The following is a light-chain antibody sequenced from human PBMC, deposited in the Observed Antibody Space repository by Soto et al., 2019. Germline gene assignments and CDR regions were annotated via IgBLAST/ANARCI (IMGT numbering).Light chain of an antibody. J-gene: IGLJ2*01. CDR3: SSYAGSNRVV. CDR2: EVN. CDR1: SSDVGGYNY. Sequence: QSALTQPPSASGSPGQSVTISCTGTSSDVGGYNYVSWYQQHPGKAPKLIIYEVNKRPSGVPARFSGSKSGNPASLTVSGLQAEDEADYYCSSYAGSNRVVFGGGTKLTVL. V-gene: IGLV2-8*01.